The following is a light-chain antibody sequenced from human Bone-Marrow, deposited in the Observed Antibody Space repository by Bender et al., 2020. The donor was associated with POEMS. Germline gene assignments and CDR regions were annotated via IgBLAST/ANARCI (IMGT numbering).Light chain of an antibody. CDR2: EVT. V-gene: IGLV2-23*02. CDR3: CSSVGRSTFHVR. CDR1: STDVGRYDL. J-gene: IGLJ2*01. Sequence: QSALTQPPSASGSPGQSVTISCTGTSTDVGRYDLVSWYQHHPGKAPKLIIYEVTQRPSGISSRFSGSKSDNTASLTISRLQAEDEADYYCCSSVGRSTFHVRFGGGTKRSVL.